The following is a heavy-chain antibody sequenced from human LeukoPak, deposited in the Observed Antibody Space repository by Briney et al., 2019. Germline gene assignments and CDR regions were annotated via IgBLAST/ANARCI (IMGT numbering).Heavy chain of an antibody. V-gene: IGHV4-59*01. D-gene: IGHD2-15*01. Sequence: CQPPGKGMKRIGYISHSGTANYPPSPKSRVTISIDTSENQFSLKPSSMTAADTAVYYCARKVYSFDVFDYWGQGTLVTVSS. CDR2: ISHSGTA. CDR3: ARKVYSFDVFDY. J-gene: IGHJ4*02.